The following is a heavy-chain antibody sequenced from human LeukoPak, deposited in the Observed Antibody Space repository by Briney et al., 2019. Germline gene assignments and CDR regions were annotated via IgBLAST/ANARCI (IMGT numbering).Heavy chain of an antibody. CDR2: IHHSGNS. CDR1: GVSISSNDW. V-gene: IGHV4-4*02. CDR3: ARAYASAT. Sequence: SETLSLTCAVSGVSISSNDWWSWVRQPPGKGLEWIGEIHHSGNSNYSPSLKSRFTISVDKSKNQFSLNLRSVTAADTAVYYCARAYASATWGQGTLVTVSS. D-gene: IGHD3-22*01. J-gene: IGHJ5*02.